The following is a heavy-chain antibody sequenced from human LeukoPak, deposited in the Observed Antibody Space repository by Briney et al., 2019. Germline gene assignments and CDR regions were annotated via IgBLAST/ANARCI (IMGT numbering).Heavy chain of an antibody. Sequence: ASVKVSCKASGYTFTSYSISWVRQAPGQGLEWMGWISAYNGNTNYAQKLQGRVTMTTDTSTSTAYMELRSLRSDDTAVYYCARQKLGRWLQSQGDFDYWGQGTLVTVSS. CDR2: ISAYNGNT. V-gene: IGHV1-18*01. D-gene: IGHD5-24*01. CDR1: GYTFTSYS. CDR3: ARQKLGRWLQSQGDFDY. J-gene: IGHJ4*02.